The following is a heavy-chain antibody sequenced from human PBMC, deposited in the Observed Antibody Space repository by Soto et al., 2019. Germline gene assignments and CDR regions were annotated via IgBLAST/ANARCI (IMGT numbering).Heavy chain of an antibody. CDR1: GFTFCLYG. Sequence: QVQLVESGGGVVQPGRSLRLSCAASGFTFCLYGIHWVRLAPGKGLEWLAVISHDGSTKYYADSVNGRFTVSRDNSKNSVYLQMNSLRGEDTAIYYCAKDFPSGSSRYDRFDPWGLGTSVIVS. J-gene: IGHJ5*02. D-gene: IGHD6-19*01. V-gene: IGHV3-30*18. CDR2: ISHDGSTK. CDR3: AKDFPSGSSRYDRFDP.